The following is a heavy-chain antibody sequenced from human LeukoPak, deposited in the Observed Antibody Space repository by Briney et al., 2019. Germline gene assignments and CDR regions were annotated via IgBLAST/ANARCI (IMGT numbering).Heavy chain of an antibody. Sequence: PGGSLRLSCAASGFTFSSYDMHWVRQATGKGLEWVSAIGTAGDTYYPGSVKGRFTISRDNAKNSLYLQMNSLRAEDTAVYYCAREDSYYYGSGSYPFDYWGQGTLVTVSS. CDR3: AREDSYYYGSGSYPFDY. D-gene: IGHD3-10*01. CDR1: GFTFSSYD. V-gene: IGHV3-13*01. J-gene: IGHJ4*02. CDR2: IGTAGDT.